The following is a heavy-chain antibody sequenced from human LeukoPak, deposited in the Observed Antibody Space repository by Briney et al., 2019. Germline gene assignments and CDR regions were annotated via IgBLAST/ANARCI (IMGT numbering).Heavy chain of an antibody. Sequence: GGSLRLSCAASGFTFSSYAMSWVRQVPGKGLEWVSVISGSGGYTRYADSAKGRFSISRDNSKSTLYLQINSLRAEDTAVYYCAKDGPGSYQDYWGQGTLVTVSS. CDR3: AKDGPGSYQDY. D-gene: IGHD3-10*01. CDR1: GFTFSSYA. CDR2: ISGSGGYT. V-gene: IGHV3-23*01. J-gene: IGHJ4*02.